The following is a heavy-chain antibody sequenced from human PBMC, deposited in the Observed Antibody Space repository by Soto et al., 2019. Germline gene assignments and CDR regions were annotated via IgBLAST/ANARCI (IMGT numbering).Heavy chain of an antibody. CDR2: IYYSGST. CDR1: GGSISSYY. CDR3: ARHTAATDAFDI. J-gene: IGHJ3*02. V-gene: IGHV4-59*01. D-gene: IGHD2-15*01. Sequence: KTSETLSLTCTVSGGSISSYYWSWIRQPPGKGLEWIGYIYYSGSTNYNPSLKSRVTISVDTSKNQFSLKLSSVTAADTAVYYCARHTAATDAFDIWGQATMVTVSS.